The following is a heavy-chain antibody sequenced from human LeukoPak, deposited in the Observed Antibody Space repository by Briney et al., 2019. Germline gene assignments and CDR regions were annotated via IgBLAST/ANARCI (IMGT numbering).Heavy chain of an antibody. J-gene: IGHJ4*02. CDR2: IQYDGSNK. D-gene: IGHD2-8*02. V-gene: IGHV3-30*02. CDR1: GLTFSSHG. Sequence: PGGSLRLSCAASGLTFSSHGMHWVRQAPGKGLEWVTFIQYDGSNKYYADSVKGRFTISRDNSKNTLYLQMNRLRAEDTAVYYCAKTGGIASSYWGQGTLVTVSS. CDR3: AKTGGIASSY.